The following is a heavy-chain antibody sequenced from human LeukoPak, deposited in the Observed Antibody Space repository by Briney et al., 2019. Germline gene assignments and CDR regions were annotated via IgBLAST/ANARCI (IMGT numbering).Heavy chain of an antibody. CDR3: ARYRPRYYYDSSGYYYDY. CDR1: GGTFSSYA. D-gene: IGHD3-22*01. Sequence: GASVKVSCKASGGTFSSYAISWVRQAPGQGLEWMGGIIPIFGTANYAQKFQGRVTITADESTSTAYMELSSLRSEDTAVYYCARYRPRYYYDSSGYYYDYWSQGTLVTVSS. V-gene: IGHV1-69*13. CDR2: IIPIFGTA. J-gene: IGHJ4*02.